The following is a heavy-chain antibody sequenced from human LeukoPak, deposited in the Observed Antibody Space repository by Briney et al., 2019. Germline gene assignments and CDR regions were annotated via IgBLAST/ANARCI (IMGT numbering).Heavy chain of an antibody. V-gene: IGHV3-30-3*01. CDR2: ISYDGSNK. CDR1: GFTFSSYA. D-gene: IGHD2-2*01. CDR3: ARDTGPLSSVVVPAALDY. J-gene: IGHJ4*02. Sequence: GGSLRLSCAAPGFTFSSYAMHWVRQAPGKGLEWVAVISYDGSNKYYADSVKGRFTISRDNSKNTLYLQMNSLRAEDTAVYYCARDTGPLSSVVVPAALDYWGQGTLVTVSS.